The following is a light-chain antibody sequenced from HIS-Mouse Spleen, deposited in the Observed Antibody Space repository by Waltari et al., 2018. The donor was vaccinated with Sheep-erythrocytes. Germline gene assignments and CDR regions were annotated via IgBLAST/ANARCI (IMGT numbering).Light chain of an antibody. V-gene: IGKV1-33*01. Sequence: DIQMTKYPSSLSASVGDRVTITCQASQAISNYLNWYQQKPGKAPKLLIYDASNLETGVPSRFSGSGSGTDFTFTISSLQPEDIATYYCQQYDNLLTFGGGTKVEIK. CDR3: QQYDNLLT. CDR2: DAS. CDR1: QAISNY. J-gene: IGKJ4*01.